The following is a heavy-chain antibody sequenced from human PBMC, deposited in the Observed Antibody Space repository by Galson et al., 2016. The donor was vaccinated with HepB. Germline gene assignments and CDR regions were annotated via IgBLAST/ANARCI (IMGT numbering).Heavy chain of an antibody. CDR2: INHSGRT. J-gene: IGHJ6*03. CDR3: ARRENYSHYYMDV. V-gene: IGHV4-34*01. Sequence: SETLSLTCAVYGGSLSTYYWNWIRQAPGKGLEWIGEINHSGRTKYNPSLKRRITMSLDTSKNQISLKLTSVTAADTAVYYCARRENYSHYYMDVWGKGVTVTVS. CDR1: GGSLSTYY. D-gene: IGHD1-7*01.